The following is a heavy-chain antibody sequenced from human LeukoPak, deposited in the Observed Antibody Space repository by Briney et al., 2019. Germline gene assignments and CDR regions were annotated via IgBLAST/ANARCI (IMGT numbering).Heavy chain of an antibody. CDR1: GFTFSSYA. Sequence: GGSLRLSCAASGFTFSSYAMTWVRQAPGKGLEWVSDISGSGGNTYYADSVKGGFTISRDNYKNTLYLQMNSLRAEDTAVYYCAKLTMIVAVMDAFDMWGQGTMVTVSS. CDR3: AKLTMIVAVMDAFDM. V-gene: IGHV3-23*01. CDR2: ISGSGGNT. J-gene: IGHJ3*02. D-gene: IGHD3-22*01.